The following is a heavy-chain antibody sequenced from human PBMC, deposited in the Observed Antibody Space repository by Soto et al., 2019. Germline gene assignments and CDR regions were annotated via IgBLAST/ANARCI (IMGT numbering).Heavy chain of an antibody. D-gene: IGHD4-17*01. CDR3: ARHRMTTVTHFDY. CDR1: GYSFTSYW. J-gene: IGHJ4*02. V-gene: IGHV5-10-1*01. Sequence: ESLKISCKGSGYSFTSYWISWVRQMPGKGLEWMGRIDPSDSYTNYSPSFQGHVTISADKSISTAYLQWSSLKASDTAMYYCARHRMTTVTHFDYWGQGTLVTVSS. CDR2: IDPSDSYT.